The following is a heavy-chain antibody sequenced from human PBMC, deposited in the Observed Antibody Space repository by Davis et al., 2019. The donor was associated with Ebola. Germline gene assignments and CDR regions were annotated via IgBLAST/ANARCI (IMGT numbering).Heavy chain of an antibody. D-gene: IGHD5-12*01. V-gene: IGHV6-1*01. CDR3: ARGWLRGYLDS. CDR2: TYYNSKWYN. J-gene: IGHJ4*02. CDR1: GDSVSTNSGA. Sequence: HSQTLSLTCAISGDSVSTNSGAWSWIRQSPSRGLEWLGRTYYNSKWYNDYAASVKSRITINPDTSQNQVSLQLSSVTPEDTAVYYCARGWLRGYLDSWGQGILVTVSS.